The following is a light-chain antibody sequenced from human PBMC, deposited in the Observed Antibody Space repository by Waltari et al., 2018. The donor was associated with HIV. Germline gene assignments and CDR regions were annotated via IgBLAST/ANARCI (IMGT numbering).Light chain of an antibody. CDR1: ISNFGKNT. CDR3: ASWDDRLSGQGV. Sequence: QPMLTQPPSASGIPGQTVTISCSGTISNFGKNTGIWYQQFPGPAPKHLIYNINQLPSGVPDRFSGSKSGSSASLAIRGLQSEDEADYYCASWDDRLSGQGVFGGGTRLTVL. CDR2: NIN. V-gene: IGLV1-44*01. J-gene: IGLJ3*02.